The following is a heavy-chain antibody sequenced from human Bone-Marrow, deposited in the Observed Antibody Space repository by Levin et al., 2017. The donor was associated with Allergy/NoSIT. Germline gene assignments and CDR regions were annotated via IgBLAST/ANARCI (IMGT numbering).Heavy chain of an antibody. CDR1: GYIFTSCD. CDR2: LSTYNGNT. J-gene: IGHJ4*02. D-gene: IGHD3-22*01. V-gene: IGHV1-18*01. CDR3: ARGGASTGYHY. Sequence: ASVKVSCKASGYIFTSCDITWVRQAPGQGLEWMGWLSTYNGNTNFAQKVQGRVAMTTDTSTSTAYMELRSLRSDDTAVYYCARGGASTGYHYWGQGTLVTVSS.